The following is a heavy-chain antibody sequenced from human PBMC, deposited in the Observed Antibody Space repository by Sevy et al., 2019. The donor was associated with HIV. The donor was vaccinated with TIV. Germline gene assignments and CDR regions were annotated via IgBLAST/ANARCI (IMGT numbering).Heavy chain of an antibody. D-gene: IGHD3-3*01. CDR2: INQHGSEI. CDR3: ARDFAEFDF. J-gene: IGHJ4*02. V-gene: IGHV3-7*01. Sequence: GWSLRLSCVASGFTFGSYWMSWVRQAPGKGLEWVANINQHGSEIYYVDSVKGRFTISRDNTKSSLYLQMNSLRVDDTGLYYCARDFAEFDFWGQGILVTVSS. CDR1: GFTFGSYW.